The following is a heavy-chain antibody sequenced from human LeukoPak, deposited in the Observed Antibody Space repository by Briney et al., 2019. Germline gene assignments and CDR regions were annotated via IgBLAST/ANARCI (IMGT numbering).Heavy chain of an antibody. J-gene: IGHJ4*02. CDR3: ASGGGIYYFDY. CDR1: VYTFTSYY. CDR2: INPSGGST. V-gene: IGHV1-46*03. Sequence: ASVNVSCKASVYTFTSYYMHWVRQAPGQGLEWMGIINPSGGSTSYAQKFQGRVTMTRDTSTSTVYMELSSLRSEDTAVYYCASGGGIYYFDYWGQGTLVTVSS. D-gene: IGHD2-15*01.